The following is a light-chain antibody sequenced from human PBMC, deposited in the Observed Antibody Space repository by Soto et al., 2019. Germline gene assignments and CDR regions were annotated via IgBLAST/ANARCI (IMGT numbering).Light chain of an antibody. Sequence: QSVLTQPPSVSGAPGQRVTISCTGGSSNIGAGYDVHWYQQLPGTAPKLLISGNSNRPSGVPDRFSGSKSGTSASLAITGLQAEDEADYYCLSYDRSLFWVFGGGTKLTVL. J-gene: IGLJ3*02. CDR3: LSYDRSLFWV. V-gene: IGLV1-40*01. CDR2: GNS. CDR1: SSNIGAGYD.